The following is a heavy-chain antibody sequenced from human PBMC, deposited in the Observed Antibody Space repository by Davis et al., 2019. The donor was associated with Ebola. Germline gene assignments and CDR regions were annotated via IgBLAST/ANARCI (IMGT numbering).Heavy chain of an antibody. V-gene: IGHV1-69*13. Sequence: AASVKVSCKASVGTFSRYAISWVRQAPGQRLQWMGGIIPIFGTSNYAQKFQGRVTITADDSTTTAYMELSSLRSEDTAVYYCARGGTGTKEQNYYYDGMDVWGKGTTVTVSS. CDR2: IIPIFGTS. CDR3: ARGGTGTKEQNYYYDGMDV. J-gene: IGHJ6*04. D-gene: IGHD1-1*01. CDR1: VGTFSRYA.